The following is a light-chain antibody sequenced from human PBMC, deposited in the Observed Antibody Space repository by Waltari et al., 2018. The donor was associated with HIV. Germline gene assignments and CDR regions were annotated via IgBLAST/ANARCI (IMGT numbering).Light chain of an antibody. J-gene: IGLJ1*01. CDR2: DVN. V-gene: IGLV2-14*03. Sequence: QSALTPPASVSGSPGQSITIFCSGTNDDIGGHDYVSWYQVVPGQAPRLVIFDVNRRPSGISHRFSGSKSGYTASLMIFGLQPEDEANYFCSSYMKGGTYVFGTGTKV. CDR1: NDDIGGHDY. CDR3: SSYMKGGTYV.